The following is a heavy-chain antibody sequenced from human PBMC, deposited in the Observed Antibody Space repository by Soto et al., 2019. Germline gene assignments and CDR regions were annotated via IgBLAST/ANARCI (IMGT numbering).Heavy chain of an antibody. V-gene: IGHV3-66*01. D-gene: IGHD5-12*01. CDR1: GFTVSSNY. CDR3: ASPSADGYNYRAFDI. J-gene: IGHJ3*02. CDR2: IYSGGST. Sequence: PGGSLRLSCAASGFTVSSNYMSWVRQAPGKGLEWVSVIYSGGSTYYADSVKGRFTISRDNSKNTLYLQMNSLRAEDTAVYYCASPSADGYNYRAFDIWGQGTRVTVSS.